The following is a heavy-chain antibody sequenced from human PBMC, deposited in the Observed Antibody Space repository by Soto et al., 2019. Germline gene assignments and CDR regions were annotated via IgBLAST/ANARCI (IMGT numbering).Heavy chain of an antibody. CDR2: IWYDGVNR. D-gene: IGHD2-2*01. J-gene: IGHJ6*02. CDR1: GFTFSNFG. V-gene: IGHV3-33*01. CDR3: VREDCSSHTCQSSEAFFYGMDV. Sequence: QVQLVESAGGVVQPGRSLRLSCEASGFTFSNFGMHWVRQSPGRGLEWVANIWYDGVNRYYADSVRGRFTVSRDNSKNTVYLGMNSPRAEDSAVFYCVREDCSSHTCQSSEAFFYGMDVWGQGTTVTVSS.